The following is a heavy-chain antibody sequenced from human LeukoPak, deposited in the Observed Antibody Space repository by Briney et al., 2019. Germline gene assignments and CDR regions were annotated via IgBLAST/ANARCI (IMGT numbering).Heavy chain of an antibody. J-gene: IGHJ4*02. Sequence: SETLSLTCTVSGGSVSSGNYYWSWIRQPPGKGLEWIGYIYYSGSTNYNPSLKSRVTISVDTSQNQFSLKLSSVTAADTAVYYCARDPSGYFNYWGQGTLATVSS. V-gene: IGHV4-61*01. CDR2: IYYSGST. D-gene: IGHD3-22*01. CDR3: ARDPSGYFNY. CDR1: GGSVSSGNYY.